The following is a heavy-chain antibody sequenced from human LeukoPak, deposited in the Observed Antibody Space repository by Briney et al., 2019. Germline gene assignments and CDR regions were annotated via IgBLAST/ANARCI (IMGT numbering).Heavy chain of an antibody. D-gene: IGHD5-18*01. V-gene: IGHV3-48*03. Sequence: GGALRLVYAASRFKFSSLEIKSCRNAQAKGLRWVSYISSSASTKYYADSVKGRFTIPRDNAKNSLYLQMNSLRAEDTAVYYCARGAMAGPFDYWDQGTLVIVSS. CDR1: RFKFSSLE. J-gene: IGHJ4*02. CDR3: ARGAMAGPFDY. CDR2: ISSSASTK.